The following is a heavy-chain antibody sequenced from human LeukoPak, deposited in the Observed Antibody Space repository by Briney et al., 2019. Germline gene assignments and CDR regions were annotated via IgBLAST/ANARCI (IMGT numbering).Heavy chain of an antibody. Sequence: ASVKVSFKASGYTFIRYYMHWVRQAPGQGLEWMGWIDPNSGGTNYAQKFLGSVTMTGDTSINTAFMELSRLRSDDTAIYYCARGRGTTMVRGVITNYFDLWGRGSLVTVSS. CDR1: GYTFIRYY. J-gene: IGHJ2*01. D-gene: IGHD3-10*01. V-gene: IGHV1-2*02. CDR3: ARGRGTTMVRGVITNYFDL. CDR2: IDPNSGGT.